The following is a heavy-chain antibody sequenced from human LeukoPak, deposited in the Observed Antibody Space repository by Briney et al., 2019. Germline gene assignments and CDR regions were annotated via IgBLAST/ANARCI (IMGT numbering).Heavy chain of an antibody. D-gene: IGHD3-10*01. CDR2: IYPGDSDT. CDR1: GYSFTSYW. CDR3: ARLQSPYYYGSGSYYNPRYYYYYMDV. J-gene: IGHJ6*03. Sequence: GESLKISCKGSGYSFTSYWIGWVRQMPGKGLEWMGIIYPGDSDTRYSPSFQGQVTISADKSISTAYLQWSSLKASDTAMYYCARLQSPYYYGSGSYYNPRYYYYYMDVWGKGTTVTVSS. V-gene: IGHV5-51*01.